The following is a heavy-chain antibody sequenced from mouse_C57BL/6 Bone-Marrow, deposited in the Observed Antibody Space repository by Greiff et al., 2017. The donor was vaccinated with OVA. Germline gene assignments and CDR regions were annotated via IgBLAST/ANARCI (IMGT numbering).Heavy chain of an antibody. D-gene: IGHD3-1*01. CDR2: IHPNSGST. CDR1: GYTFTSYW. J-gene: IGHJ2*01. CDR3: ARREESGFFDY. Sequence: QVQLQQPGAELVKPGASVKLSCKASGYTFTSYWMHWVKQRPGQGLEWIGMIHPNSGSTNYNEKFKSKATLTVDKSSSTAYMQLSSLTSEDSAVYYCARREESGFFDYWGQGTTLTVSS. V-gene: IGHV1-64*01.